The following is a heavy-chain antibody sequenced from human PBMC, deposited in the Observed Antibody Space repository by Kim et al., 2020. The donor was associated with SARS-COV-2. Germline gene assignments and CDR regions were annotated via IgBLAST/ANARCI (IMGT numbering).Heavy chain of an antibody. CDR2: INTNTGNP. J-gene: IGHJ6*02. V-gene: IGHV7-4-1*02. CDR3: ARGVQSRDQPPVYYGMDV. Sequence: ASVKVSCKASGYTFTSYAMNWVRQAPGQGLEWMGWINTNTGNPTYAQGFTGRFVFSLDTSVSTAYLQISSLKAEDTAVYYCARGVQSRDQPPVYYGMDVWGQGTTVTVSS. CDR1: GYTFTSYA. D-gene: IGHD1-1*01.